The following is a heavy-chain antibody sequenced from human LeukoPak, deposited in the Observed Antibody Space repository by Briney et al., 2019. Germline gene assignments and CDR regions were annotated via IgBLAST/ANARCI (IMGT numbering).Heavy chain of an antibody. CDR2: MNPNSGST. CDR1: GYTFTSYD. D-gene: IGHD3-9*01. V-gene: IGHV1-8*01. CDR3: ARDPDIYYYYYMDV. J-gene: IGHJ6*03. Sequence: GASVKVSCKASGYTFTSYDINWVRQATGQGLEWMGWMNPNSGSTGYAQKFQGRVTMTRNTSISTAYMELSSLRSEDTAVYYCARDPDIYYYYYMDVWGKGTTVTVSS.